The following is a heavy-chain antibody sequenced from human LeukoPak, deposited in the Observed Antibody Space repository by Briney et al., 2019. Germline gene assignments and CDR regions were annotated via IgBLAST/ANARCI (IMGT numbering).Heavy chain of an antibody. D-gene: IGHD3-10*01. CDR1: GGSISSHY. J-gene: IGHJ3*02. CDR3: ARFLSGKDAFDI. CDR2: IYYSGST. V-gene: IGHV4-59*11. Sequence: SGTLSLTCTVSGGSISSHYWSWIRQPPGKGLEWIGYIYYSGSTNYNPSLKSRVTISVDMSKNQFSLKLSSVTAADTAVYYCARFLSGKDAFDIWGQGTMVTVSS.